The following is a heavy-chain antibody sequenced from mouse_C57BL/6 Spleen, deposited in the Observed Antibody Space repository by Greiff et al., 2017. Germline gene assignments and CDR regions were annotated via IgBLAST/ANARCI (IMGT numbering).Heavy chain of an antibody. CDR1: GYAFSSSW. D-gene: IGHD1-1*01. J-gene: IGHJ1*03. Sequence: VQLQQSGPELVKPGASVKISCKASGYAFSSSWMNWVKQRPGKGLEWIGEIYPRSGNTYYNEKFKGKATLTADKSSSTAYMELRSLTSEDSAVYFCANHYYGSSCGYFDVWGTGTTVTVSS. CDR3: ANHYYGSSCGYFDV. CDR2: IYPRSGNT. V-gene: IGHV1-82*01.